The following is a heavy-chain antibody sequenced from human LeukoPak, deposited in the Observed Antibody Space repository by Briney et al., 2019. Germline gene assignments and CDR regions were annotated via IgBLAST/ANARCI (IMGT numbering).Heavy chain of an antibody. D-gene: IGHD3-10*01. V-gene: IGHV1-2*02. J-gene: IGHJ4*02. CDR1: GYTFTGYY. CDR2: INPNSGGT. CDR3: ARDKWFGELPWYYFDY. Sequence: ASVKVSCKASGYTFTGYYMHWVRQAPGQGLEWMGWINPNSGGTNYAQKFQGRVTMTRDTSISTAYMELSRLRSDDTAVYYCARDKWFGELPWYYFDYWGQGTLVTVSS.